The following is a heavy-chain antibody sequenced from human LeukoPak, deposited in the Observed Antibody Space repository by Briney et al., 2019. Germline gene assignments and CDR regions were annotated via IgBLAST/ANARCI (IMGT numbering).Heavy chain of an antibody. CDR3: VRPTIDGYEFDY. CDR2: IKHDGSDK. CDR1: GFTFSSYL. J-gene: IGHJ4*02. V-gene: IGHV3-7*01. D-gene: IGHD5-24*01. Sequence: PGGSLRLSCAASGFTFSSYLTNWVRQAPGKGLEWVAYIKHDGSDKKYVDSVKGRFTISRDNAKNTLYLQMNSLRAEDTALYYCVRPTIDGYEFDYWGQGTLVTVSS.